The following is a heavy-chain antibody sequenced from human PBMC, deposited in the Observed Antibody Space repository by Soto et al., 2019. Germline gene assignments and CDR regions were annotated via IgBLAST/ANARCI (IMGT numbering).Heavy chain of an antibody. CDR2: IWYDGSNK. D-gene: IGHD2-15*01. CDR3: ASLYGSGSPSFHS. J-gene: IGHJ5*02. CDR1: G. V-gene: IGHV3-33*01. Sequence: GGRWISKKPGKGLEWVAVIWYDGSNKYYADSVKGRFTISRDNSKNTLYLQMNSLRAEDTVVFYCASLYGSGSPSFHSWGPGTLVT.